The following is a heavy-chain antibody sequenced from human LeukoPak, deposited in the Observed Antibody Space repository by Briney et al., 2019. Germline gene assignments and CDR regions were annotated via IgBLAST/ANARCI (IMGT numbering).Heavy chain of an antibody. CDR2: ISSSGGTI. CDR3: ARDARGAFDI. J-gene: IGHJ3*02. Sequence: GGSLRLSCVGSGFTFSTYEMTWVRQAPGKGLEWVSYISSSGGTIYYADSVKGRFTISRDNAKNSLYLQMNSLRAEDTAMYHCARDARGAFDIWGQGTMVSVSS. D-gene: IGHD3-10*01. V-gene: IGHV3-48*03. CDR1: GFTFSTYE.